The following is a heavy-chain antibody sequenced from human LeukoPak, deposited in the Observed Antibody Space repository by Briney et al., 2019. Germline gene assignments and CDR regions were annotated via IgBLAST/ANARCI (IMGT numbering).Heavy chain of an antibody. V-gene: IGHV1-24*01. D-gene: IGHD5-12*01. CDR2: FDPEDGET. Sequence: ASVTVSCKVSGYTLTELSMHWVRQAPGKGLEWMGGFDPEDGETIYAQKFQGRVTMTADTSTDTAYMELSSLRSEDTAVYYCATAELWGGYELPNLWGQGTLVTVSS. J-gene: IGHJ5*02. CDR1: GYTLTELS. CDR3: ATAELWGGYELPNL.